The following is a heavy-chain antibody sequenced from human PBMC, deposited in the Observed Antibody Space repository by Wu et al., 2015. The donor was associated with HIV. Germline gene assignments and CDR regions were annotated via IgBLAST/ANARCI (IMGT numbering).Heavy chain of an antibody. V-gene: IGHV1-69*13. CDR2: IIPIFGTA. Sequence: QVQLVQSGAEVKKPGASVKVSCRTSGYTFTNYGFSWVRQAPGQGLEWMGRIIPIFGTANYAQKFQGRVTITADESTSTAYMELSSLRSEDTAVYYCAGVGSYLDYYYGMDVWGQGTTVTVSS. J-gene: IGHJ6*02. CDR1: GYTFTNYG. D-gene: IGHD3-16*02. CDR3: AGVGSYLDYYYGMDV.